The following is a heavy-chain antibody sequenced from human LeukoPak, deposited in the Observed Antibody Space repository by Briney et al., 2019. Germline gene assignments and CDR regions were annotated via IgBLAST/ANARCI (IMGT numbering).Heavy chain of an antibody. Sequence: GASVKVSCKASGYTFTDYYVHWVRQAPGQGLEWMGGIIPIFGTANYAQKFQGRVTITADESTSTAYMELSSLRSEDTAVYYCARQGRRPYYYYYMDVWGKGTTVTVSS. J-gene: IGHJ6*03. CDR3: ARQGRRPYYYYYMDV. CDR2: IIPIFGTA. V-gene: IGHV1-69*13. CDR1: GYTFTDYY.